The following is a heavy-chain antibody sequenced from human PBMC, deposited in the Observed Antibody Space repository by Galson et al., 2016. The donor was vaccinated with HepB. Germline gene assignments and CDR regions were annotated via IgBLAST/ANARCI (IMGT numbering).Heavy chain of an antibody. Sequence: SVKVSCKASRYTFTAYYLHWVRQAPGQGLEWMGRINPNTGGANYAQKFQDRVTFTRDTSITTAFMEVRRLRSDDSAVYFCVRDFNGGGDRYFFDYWGQGTLVTVSS. J-gene: IGHJ4*02. CDR2: INPNTGGA. D-gene: IGHD2-21*02. CDR3: VRDFNGGGDRYFFDY. CDR1: RYTFTAYY. V-gene: IGHV1-2*06.